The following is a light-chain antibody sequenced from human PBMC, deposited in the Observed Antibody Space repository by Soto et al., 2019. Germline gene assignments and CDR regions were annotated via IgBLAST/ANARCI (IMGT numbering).Light chain of an antibody. CDR1: QSVSSSY. V-gene: IGKV3-20*01. J-gene: IGKJ2*01. CDR3: QQYGSSPPFT. Sequence: ELVLTQSPGTLSLSPGERATLSCRASQSVSSSYSAWYQQKPGQAPRLLIYGASNRATGIPDRFSGSGSGTDFTLTISRLEPEDFAVYFCQQYGSSPPFTFGQGTKVDIK. CDR2: GAS.